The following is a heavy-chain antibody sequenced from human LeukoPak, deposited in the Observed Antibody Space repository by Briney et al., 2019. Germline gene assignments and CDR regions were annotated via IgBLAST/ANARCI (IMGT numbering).Heavy chain of an antibody. CDR3: AGEYYYDSSGYYPGFSY. CDR2: IKQDGSEK. D-gene: IGHD3-22*01. CDR1: GFTFSSYW. Sequence: RGSLRLSCAASGFTFSSYWMSWVRQAPGKGLEWVANIKQDGSEKYYVDSVKGRFTISRDNAKNSLYLQMNSLRAEDTAVYYCAGEYYYDSSGYYPGFSYWGQGTLVTVSS. V-gene: IGHV3-7*01. J-gene: IGHJ4*02.